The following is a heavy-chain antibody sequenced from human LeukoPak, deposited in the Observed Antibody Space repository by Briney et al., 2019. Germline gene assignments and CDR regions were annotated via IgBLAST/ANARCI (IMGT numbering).Heavy chain of an antibody. CDR3: AREGVSGSYLGY. CDR2: INPNSGVT. CDR1: GYTFTGYY. V-gene: IGHV1-2*02. Sequence: ASVKVSCKASGYTFTGYYMHWVRQAPGQGLEWMGWINPNSGVTNYAQKFQGRVTMTRDTSISTAYMEVRSLRSDDTAVYYCAREGVSGSYLGYWGQGTLVTVSS. D-gene: IGHD1-26*01. J-gene: IGHJ4*02.